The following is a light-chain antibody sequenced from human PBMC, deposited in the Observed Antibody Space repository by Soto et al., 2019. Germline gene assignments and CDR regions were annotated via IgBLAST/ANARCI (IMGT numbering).Light chain of an antibody. Sequence: QSALTKPPSASGSPGQSVPSSCIGPSIDFGGYNYVSWYQQHPGKAPKLMIYELSKRPSGVPDRFSGSKSGNTASLTVSGLQAEDEADYYCSSHAGSNNFVVFGGGTKLTVL. V-gene: IGLV2-8*01. CDR1: SIDFGGYNY. CDR3: SSHAGSNNFVV. J-gene: IGLJ2*01. CDR2: ELS.